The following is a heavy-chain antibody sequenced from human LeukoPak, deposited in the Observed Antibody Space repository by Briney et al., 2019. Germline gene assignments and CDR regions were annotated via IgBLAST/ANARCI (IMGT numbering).Heavy chain of an antibody. CDR3: ASGKQQLVRSGDSFDY. CDR1: GYTFTGYY. J-gene: IGHJ4*02. Sequence: ASVKVSCKASGYTFTGYYMNWVRQAPGQGLEWMGWINPNSGGTNYSQKFQGRLTMIGDTSISTAYLELSSLRSDDTAVYYCASGKQQLVRSGDSFDYWGQGSLVTVSS. D-gene: IGHD6-13*01. V-gene: IGHV1-2*02. CDR2: INPNSGGT.